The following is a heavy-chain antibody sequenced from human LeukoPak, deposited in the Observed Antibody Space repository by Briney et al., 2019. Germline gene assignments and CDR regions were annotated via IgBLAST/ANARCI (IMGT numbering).Heavy chain of an antibody. CDR1: GFTFSSYG. V-gene: IGHV3-33*01. CDR2: IWYDGSNK. CDR3: ARDRDCSGGSCYHTYGMDV. Sequence: PGRSLRLSCAASGFTFSSYGMHWVRQAPGEGLEWVAVIWYDGSNKYYADSVKGRFTISRDNSKNTLYLQMNSLRAEDTAVYYCARDRDCSGGSCYHTYGMDVWGQGTTVTVSS. J-gene: IGHJ6*02. D-gene: IGHD2-15*01.